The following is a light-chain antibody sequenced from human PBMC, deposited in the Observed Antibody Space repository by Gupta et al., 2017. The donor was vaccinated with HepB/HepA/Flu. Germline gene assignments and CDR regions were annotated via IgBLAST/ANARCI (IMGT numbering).Light chain of an antibody. Sequence: SYELTQPPSVSVSPGQTASITCSGDKLGNKYACWYQQKPGQSPVLVMYQDTKRPSGIPERFSGSNSGKTATLTISGTQPMDDAYYYCQAWDNSIVVFGGGTKLTVL. CDR2: QDT. CDR1: KLGNKY. V-gene: IGLV3-1*01. J-gene: IGLJ2*01. CDR3: QAWDNSIVV.